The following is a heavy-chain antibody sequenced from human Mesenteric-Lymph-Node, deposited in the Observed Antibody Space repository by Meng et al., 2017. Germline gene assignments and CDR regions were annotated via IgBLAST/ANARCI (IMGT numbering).Heavy chain of an antibody. J-gene: IGHJ4*02. Sequence: ASVKVSCKASGYTFTDYYMHWLRQAPGQGFEWMGWISPYNPDPQYAQRFQDRVTLTIDTSTTTAYMDLRSLRSDDTAVYYCARSNYLDDYWGQGTLVTVSS. CDR3: ARSNYLDDY. D-gene: IGHD3-10*01. CDR2: ISPYNPDP. V-gene: IGHV1-18*04. CDR1: GYTFTDYY.